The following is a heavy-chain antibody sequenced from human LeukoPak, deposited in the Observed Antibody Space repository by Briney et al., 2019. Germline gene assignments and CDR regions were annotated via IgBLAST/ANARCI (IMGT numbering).Heavy chain of an antibody. D-gene: IGHD3-22*01. Sequence: PSETLSLTCAVYGGSFSGYYWSWIRQPPGKGLEWIGEINHSGSTNYNPSLKSRVTISVDTAKNQFSLQLSSVTAADTAVYYCARDYYDSSGFAGADAFDIWGQGTMVTVSS. CDR2: INHSGST. CDR3: ARDYYDSSGFAGADAFDI. J-gene: IGHJ3*02. V-gene: IGHV4-34*01. CDR1: GGSFSGYY.